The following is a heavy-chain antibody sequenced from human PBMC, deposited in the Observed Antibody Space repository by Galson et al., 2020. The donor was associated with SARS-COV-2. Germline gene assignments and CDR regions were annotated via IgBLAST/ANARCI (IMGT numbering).Heavy chain of an antibody. V-gene: IGHV3-11*01. CDR3: ARDQQLWFGNTWVDF. Sequence: GGYLRLSCAASGFTFSDYYMAWIRQAPGKGLEWVSYISSSGTTIYYADSVKGRFTISRDKAKNSLYLEMNSLRVEDTDVYYCARDQQLWFGNTWVDFWGQGTLVNVSS. D-gene: IGHD3-10*01. J-gene: IGHJ5*01. CDR1: GFTFSDYY. CDR2: ISSSGTTI.